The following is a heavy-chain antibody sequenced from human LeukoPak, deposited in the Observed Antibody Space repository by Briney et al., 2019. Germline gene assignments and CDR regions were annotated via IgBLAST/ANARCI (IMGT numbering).Heavy chain of an antibody. J-gene: IGHJ5*02. V-gene: IGHV2-5*02. Sequence: NESGPTLVNPTQTLTLTCTFSGFSLSTSGVGVGWIRQPPGKALEWLALIYWDDDKRYSPSLKSRLTITKDTSKNQVVLTMTNMDPVDTATYHCARLWSGYLHNWFDPWGQGTLVTVSS. CDR1: GFSLSTSGVG. CDR3: ARLWSGYLHNWFDP. D-gene: IGHD3-3*01. CDR2: IYWDDDK.